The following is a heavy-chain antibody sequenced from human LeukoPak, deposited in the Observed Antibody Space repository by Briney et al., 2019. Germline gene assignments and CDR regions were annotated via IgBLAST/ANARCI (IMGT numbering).Heavy chain of an antibody. CDR1: GGSISSGDYY. D-gene: IGHD4-17*01. Sequence: PSQTLSLTCTVSGGSISSGDYYWSWIRQPPGKGPEWIGYIYYSGSTYYNPSLKSRVTISVDTSKNQFSLKLSSVTAADTAVYYCARAFLYGDYPFGFDYWGQGTLVTVSS. CDR3: ARAFLYGDYPFGFDY. CDR2: IYYSGST. J-gene: IGHJ4*02. V-gene: IGHV4-30-4*08.